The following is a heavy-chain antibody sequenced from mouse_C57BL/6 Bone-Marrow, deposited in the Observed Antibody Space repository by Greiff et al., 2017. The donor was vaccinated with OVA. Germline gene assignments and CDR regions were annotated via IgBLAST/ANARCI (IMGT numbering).Heavy chain of an antibody. D-gene: IGHD1-1*01. V-gene: IGHV3-6*01. CDR1: GYSITSGYY. J-gene: IGHJ3*01. Sequence: EVKLMESGPGLVKPSQSLSLTCSVTGYSITSGYYWNWIRQFPGNKLEWMGYISYDGSNNYNPSLKNRISITRDTSKNQFFLKLNSVTTEDTATDYCARGITTVVVPHWGQGTLVTVSA. CDR2: ISYDGSN. CDR3: ARGITTVVVPH.